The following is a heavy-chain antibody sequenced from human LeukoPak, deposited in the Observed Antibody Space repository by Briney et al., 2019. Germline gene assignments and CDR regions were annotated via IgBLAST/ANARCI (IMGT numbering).Heavy chain of an antibody. CDR1: GYRFTSYW. J-gene: IGHJ5*02. CDR3: ARHVGRITAADTRWFDP. D-gene: IGHD6-13*01. CDR2: IDPSDSYT. Sequence: GESLKISCKGSGYRFTSYWIDWVRQMPGKGLEWMGRIDPSDSYTNYSPSFQGHVTISADNSISTAYLQWSGLKASDTAMYYCARHVGRITAADTRWFDPWGQGTLVTVSS. V-gene: IGHV5-10-1*01.